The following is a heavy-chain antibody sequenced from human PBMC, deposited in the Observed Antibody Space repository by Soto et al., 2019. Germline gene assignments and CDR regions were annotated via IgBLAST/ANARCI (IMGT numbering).Heavy chain of an antibody. J-gene: IGHJ5*02. V-gene: IGHV2-26*01. D-gene: IGHD3-3*01. CDR1: GFSLNTGRMG. Sequence: QVTLKESGPVLVKPTETLTLTCAVSGFSLNTGRMGVTWIRQPPVKALEWLAHIFSSDEKSYSTSLMTRLTISKDTSQSQVVLTMTNVDPLDTATYYCARIVGEWSGYHFDVWGQGALVTVSA. CDR2: IFSSDEK. CDR3: ARIVGEWSGYHFDV.